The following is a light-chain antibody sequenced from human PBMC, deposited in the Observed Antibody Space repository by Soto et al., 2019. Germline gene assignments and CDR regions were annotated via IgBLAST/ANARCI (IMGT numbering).Light chain of an antibody. Sequence: QSALTQPASVSGSPGQSITISCTGTSSDVGSYNLVSWYQQHPGKAPKLMIYEVSKRPSGVSNRFSGSKSGNTASLTISGLQAEDEADYYCRSYAGSSTFAVFGTGTKLTVL. CDR2: EVS. CDR3: RSYAGSSTFAV. J-gene: IGLJ1*01. CDR1: SSDVGSYNL. V-gene: IGLV2-23*02.